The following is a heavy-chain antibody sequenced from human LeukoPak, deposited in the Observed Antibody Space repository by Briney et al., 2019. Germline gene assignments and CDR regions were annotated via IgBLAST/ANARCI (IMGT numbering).Heavy chain of an antibody. J-gene: IGHJ4*02. V-gene: IGHV3-23*01. Sequence: GRSLRLSCAASGFTFSSYAMSWVRQAPGKGLEWVSAISGSGGSTNYADSVKGRFTISRDNSKNTLYLQMNSLRAEDTAVYYCAKTAHWSGYYSGVLPDYWGQGTLVTVSS. CDR3: AKTAHWSGYYSGVLPDY. CDR1: GFTFSSYA. D-gene: IGHD3-3*01. CDR2: ISGSGGST.